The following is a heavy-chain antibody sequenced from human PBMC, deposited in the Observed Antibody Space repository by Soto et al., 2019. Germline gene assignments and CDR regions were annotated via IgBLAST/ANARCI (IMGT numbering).Heavy chain of an antibody. CDR3: ASSSSYYYYYMDV. CDR2: IYPGDSDT. D-gene: IGHD6-6*01. CDR1: GYSFTSYW. Sequence: GESLKISCKGSGYSFTSYWIGWVRQMPGKGLEWMGIIYPGDSDTRYSPSFQGQVTISADKSISTAYLQWSSLKASDTAMYYCASSSSYYYYYMDVWGKGTTVTVSS. V-gene: IGHV5-51*01. J-gene: IGHJ6*03.